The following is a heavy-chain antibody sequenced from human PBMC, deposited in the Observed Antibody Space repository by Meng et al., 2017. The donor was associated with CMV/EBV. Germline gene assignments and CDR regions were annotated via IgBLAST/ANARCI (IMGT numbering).Heavy chain of an antibody. CDR3: ARAPTYYYDSSGYYGLGFDY. CDR2: IKQDGSEK. Sequence: GESLKISCAASGFTFSSYWMSWVRQAPGKGLEWVANIKQDGSEKYYVDSVKGRFTISRDNAKNSLYLQMKSLRAEDTAVYYCARAPTYYYDSSGYYGLGFDYWGQGTLVTVSS. CDR1: GFTFSSYW. V-gene: IGHV3-7*01. J-gene: IGHJ4*02. D-gene: IGHD3-22*01.